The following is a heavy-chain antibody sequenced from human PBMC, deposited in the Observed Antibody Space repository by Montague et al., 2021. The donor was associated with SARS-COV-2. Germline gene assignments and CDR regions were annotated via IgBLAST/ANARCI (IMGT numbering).Heavy chain of an antibody. CDR3: ADYGDTEPFQH. Sequence: SLRLSCAASGYTFGSDSMNWVRQAPGKGLEWVSYISRSSRTIYYADSVKGRITISRDNAKNSLYLQMNSLRAEDTAVYYCADYGDTEPFQHWGQGTLVTVSS. J-gene: IGHJ1*01. V-gene: IGHV3-48*04. CDR1: GYTFGSDS. CDR2: ISRSSRTI. D-gene: IGHD4-17*01.